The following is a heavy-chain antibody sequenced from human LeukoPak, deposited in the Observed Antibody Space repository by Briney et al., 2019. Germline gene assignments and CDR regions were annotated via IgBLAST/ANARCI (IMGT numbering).Heavy chain of an antibody. Sequence: ASVKVSCKASGYTFTSYYMHWVRQAPGQGLEWMGIINPSGGSTSYAQKFQGRVTITRDTSTSTVYMELSSLRSEDTAVYYCARVKSGSSGWYSEFDPWGQGTLVTVSS. CDR2: INPSGGST. CDR1: GYTFTSYY. V-gene: IGHV1-46*01. D-gene: IGHD6-19*01. J-gene: IGHJ5*02. CDR3: ARVKSGSSGWYSEFDP.